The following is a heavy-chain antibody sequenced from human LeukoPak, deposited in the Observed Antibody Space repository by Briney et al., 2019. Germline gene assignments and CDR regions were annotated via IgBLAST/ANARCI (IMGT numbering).Heavy chain of an antibody. CDR2: IYYSGST. CDR3: ARDPDDSSGYYFGY. Sequence: SETLSLTCTVSGGSISSYYWSWIRQPPGKGLEWIGYIYYSGSTNYNPSLKSRVTISVDTSKNQFSLNLTSVTAADTAVYYCARDPDDSSGYYFGYWGQGTLVTVSS. D-gene: IGHD3-22*01. J-gene: IGHJ4*02. V-gene: IGHV4-59*12. CDR1: GGSISSYY.